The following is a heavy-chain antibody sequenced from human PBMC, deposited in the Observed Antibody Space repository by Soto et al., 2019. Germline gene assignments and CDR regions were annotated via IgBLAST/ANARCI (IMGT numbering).Heavy chain of an antibody. D-gene: IGHD3-3*01. CDR3: AFAMNTGVVYFDN. Sequence: QVLLVQSGAEVKRPGSSVKVSCKVSGGTFSTYTISWVRQAPGQGLEWMGRIIPMFGLPNHAQKFQGRVTITADKSTHTSYLEMTGLTSEDTAVDYCAFAMNTGVVYFDNWGQGTLVTVSS. V-gene: IGHV1-69*02. CDR1: GGTFSTYT. CDR2: IIPMFGLP. J-gene: IGHJ4*02.